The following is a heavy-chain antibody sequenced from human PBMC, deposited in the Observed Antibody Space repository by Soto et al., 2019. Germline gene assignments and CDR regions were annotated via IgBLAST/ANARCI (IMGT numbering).Heavy chain of an antibody. CDR2: IIPFLGTT. J-gene: IGHJ4*02. Sequence: SLKVSCKASGVTFSSYGISWVRQAPGQGLEWMGRIIPFLGTTNYAQNFQDRLTVTADTSTNTAFMELSSLRSDDTAVYYCAREGYTSSSIHSFLDSWGQGTLVTVSS. CDR3: AREGYTSSSIHSFLDS. D-gene: IGHD6-6*01. V-gene: IGHV1-69*10. CDR1: GVTFSSYG.